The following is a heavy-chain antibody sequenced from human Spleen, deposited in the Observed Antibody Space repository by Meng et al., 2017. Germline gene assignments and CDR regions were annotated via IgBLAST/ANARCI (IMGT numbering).Heavy chain of an antibody. CDR3: AGVDSTYWQFDY. Sequence: ASVKVSCKASGYTFTGNYIHWVRQAPGQGLEWMGWINPHSGGTNFAQRFQGRVTMTRDTSISTAYMEVSRLTSDDAAVYYCAGVDSTYWQFDYGGQGTRVNGAS. D-gene: IGHD2-8*02. V-gene: IGHV1-2*02. CDR2: INPHSGGT. CDR1: GYTFTGNY. J-gene: IGHJ4*02.